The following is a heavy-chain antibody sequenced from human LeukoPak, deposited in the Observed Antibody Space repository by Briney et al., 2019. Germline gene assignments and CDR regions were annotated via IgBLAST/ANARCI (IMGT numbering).Heavy chain of an antibody. CDR3: AREVRGVIVDAFDI. D-gene: IGHD3-10*01. J-gene: IGHJ3*02. CDR2: INHSGST. Sequence: SETLSLTCTVSGGSISSSSYYWGWIRQPPGKGLEWIGEINHSGSTNYNPSLKSRVTISVDTSKNQFSLKLSSVTAADTAVYYCAREVRGVIVDAFDIWGQGTMVTVSS. CDR1: GGSISSSSYY. V-gene: IGHV4-39*02.